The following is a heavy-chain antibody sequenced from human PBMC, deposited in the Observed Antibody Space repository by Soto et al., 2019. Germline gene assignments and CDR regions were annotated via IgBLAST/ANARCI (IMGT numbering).Heavy chain of an antibody. D-gene: IGHD1-1*01. CDR1: GASISNYY. CDR3: ARESRSELGTVEY. CDR2: IYASGTT. Sequence: QVRLQESGPGLVKPSETLSLTCTVSGASISNYYWSWIRQPAGKGLECLGRIYASGTTTYNPSLRSRVTMPVDTSKNQFALNLNSVTAADTAVYYCARESRSELGTVEYWGQGTLVTVPS. J-gene: IGHJ4*02. V-gene: IGHV4-4*07.